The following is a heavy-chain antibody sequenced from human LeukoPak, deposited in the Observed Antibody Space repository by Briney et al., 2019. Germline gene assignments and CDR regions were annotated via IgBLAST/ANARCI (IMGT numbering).Heavy chain of an antibody. CDR3: ARRGYHDSSGYDY. V-gene: IGHV3-21*06. CDR1: GFTFSSYE. J-gene: IGHJ4*02. Sequence: PGGSLRLSCAASGFTFSSYEMNWVRQAPGKGLEWVSSISGSSDDIYYADSVKGRFTISRDNAKNSVFLQINNLRAEDTAIYYCARRGYHDSSGYDYWGQGALVTVSS. D-gene: IGHD3-22*01. CDR2: ISGSSDDI.